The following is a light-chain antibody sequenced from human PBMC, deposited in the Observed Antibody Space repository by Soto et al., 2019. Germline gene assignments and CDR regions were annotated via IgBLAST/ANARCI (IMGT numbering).Light chain of an antibody. CDR2: DAS. J-gene: IGKJ1*01. CDR1: QSISSS. Sequence: EIVLTQSPATLSLSPGERVTLSCRASQSISSSLAWYQQKPGQAPRLLIFDASSRATGFPARFSGSGSGTDSPLPTGRLQPEHFLVPSCHQPREWPRTFGQG. V-gene: IGKV3-11*01. CDR3: HQPREWPRT.